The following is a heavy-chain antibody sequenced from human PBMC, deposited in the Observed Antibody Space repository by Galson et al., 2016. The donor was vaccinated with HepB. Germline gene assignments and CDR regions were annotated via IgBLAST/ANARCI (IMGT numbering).Heavy chain of an antibody. CDR1: LFTFSSYG. V-gene: IGHV3-33*06. CDR3: EKRAYYGSGRNGGGMDV. D-gene: IGHD3-10*01. Sequence: SLRLSCAASLFTFSSYGMHWVRQAPGKGLEWVAMIWDDGSNKFYADSVKGRFTISRDNSNNRLYLHMNSLRAEDTAVDYCEKRAYYGSGRNGGGMDVWGQGTTVTVSS. CDR2: IWDDGSNK. J-gene: IGHJ6*02.